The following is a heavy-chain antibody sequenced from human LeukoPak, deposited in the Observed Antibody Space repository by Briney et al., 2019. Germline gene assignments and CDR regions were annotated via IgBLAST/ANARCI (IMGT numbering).Heavy chain of an antibody. Sequence: GGSLRLSCAASGFTFSNYAMSWVRRAPGKGLEWVSGISGGGVSTYNADSVKGRFTISRDNSKNTMYLQMNSLRAEDMAVYYCAKQSRTSGYYIDYGGQGTLVTVSS. D-gene: IGHD5-12*01. J-gene: IGHJ4*02. CDR3: AKQSRTSGYYIDY. V-gene: IGHV3-23*01. CDR1: GFTFSNYA. CDR2: ISGGGVST.